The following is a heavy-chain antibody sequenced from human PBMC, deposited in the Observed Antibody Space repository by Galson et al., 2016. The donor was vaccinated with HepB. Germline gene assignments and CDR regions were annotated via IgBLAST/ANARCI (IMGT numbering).Heavy chain of an antibody. D-gene: IGHD4-17*01. CDR1: DGSISSSNW. Sequence: ETLSLTCAVSDGSISSSNWWSWVRQPPGKGLEWIGYISYSGFTYYNPSLKSRITMSVDTSKNQFSLKLSSVTAADTAVYYCPRMSPTTVPIFDYWGQGTLVTVSS. CDR3: PRMSPTTVPIFDY. V-gene: IGHV4-4*02. CDR2: ISYSGFT. J-gene: IGHJ4*02.